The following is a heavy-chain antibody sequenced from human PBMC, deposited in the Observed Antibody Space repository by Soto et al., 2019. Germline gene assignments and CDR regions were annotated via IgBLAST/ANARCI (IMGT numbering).Heavy chain of an antibody. CDR3: ARGRTVRNYADDSSDYFYFFDY. Sequence: NPSETLSLTCTVSGDSISTFYWGWMRQSPGKELEWIGYVYYTGSTNYNPPLKSRVTISVDRSKNQFSLKPTSANAADTAVYYCARGRTVRNYADDSSDYFYFFDYWGQGTQVTVSS. CDR2: VYYTGST. J-gene: IGHJ4*02. D-gene: IGHD3-22*01. V-gene: IGHV4-59*01. CDR1: GDSISTFY.